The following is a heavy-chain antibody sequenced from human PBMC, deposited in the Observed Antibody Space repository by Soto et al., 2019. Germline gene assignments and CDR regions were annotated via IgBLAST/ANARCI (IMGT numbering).Heavy chain of an antibody. CDR2: IYYSGST. J-gene: IGHJ4*02. V-gene: IGHV4-59*01. Sequence: SETLSLTCTVSGDSMRSYSWSWIRQPPGKGLEWIGYIYYSGSTTYNPSFKSRVTISIDTSEKQFSLKLTSVTAADTAVYFCAGDYGSGSYRFDYWGQGALVTSPQ. D-gene: IGHD3-10*01. CDR1: GDSMRSYS. CDR3: AGDYGSGSYRFDY.